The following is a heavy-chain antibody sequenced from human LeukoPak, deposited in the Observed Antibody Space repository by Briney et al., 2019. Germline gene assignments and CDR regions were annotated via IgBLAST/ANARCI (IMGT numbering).Heavy chain of an antibody. Sequence: KPGGSPRLSCAASGFTFSAYYMSWIRQAPGKGLEWVSYISSSGSTIYYADSVKGRFTISRDNAKNSLYLQMNSLRAEDTAVYYCARPRGDDFWSGYYPDYWGQGTLVTVSS. J-gene: IGHJ4*02. CDR1: GFTFSAYY. D-gene: IGHD3-3*01. V-gene: IGHV3-11*01. CDR2: ISSSGSTI. CDR3: ARPRGDDFWSGYYPDY.